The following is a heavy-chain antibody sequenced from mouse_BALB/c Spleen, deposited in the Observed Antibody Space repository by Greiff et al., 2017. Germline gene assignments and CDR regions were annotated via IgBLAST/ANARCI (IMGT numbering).Heavy chain of an antibody. Sequence: EVQVVESGGGLVKPGGSLKLSCAASGFAFSSYDMSWVRQTPEKRLEWVAYISSGGGSTYYPDTVKGRFTISRDNAKNTLYLQMSSLKSEDTAMYYCARDEDGQGWFAYWGQGTLVTVSA. CDR1: GFAFSSYD. V-gene: IGHV5-12-1*01. CDR2: ISSGGGST. CDR3: ARDEDGQGWFAY. D-gene: IGHD2-3*01. J-gene: IGHJ3*01.